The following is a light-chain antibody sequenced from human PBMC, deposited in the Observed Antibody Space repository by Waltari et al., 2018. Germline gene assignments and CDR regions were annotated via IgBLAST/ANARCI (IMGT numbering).Light chain of an antibody. CDR3: NSRDSSGNLWV. CDR1: SLRSYY. Sequence: SSELTQDPAVSVALGQTVRITCQGDSLRSYYASWYQQKPGQAPVLVSYGKNNRPSGIPDRFSGSSSGNTASLTITGAQAEDEADYYCNSRDSSGNLWVFGGGTKLTVL. J-gene: IGLJ3*02. CDR2: GKN. V-gene: IGLV3-19*01.